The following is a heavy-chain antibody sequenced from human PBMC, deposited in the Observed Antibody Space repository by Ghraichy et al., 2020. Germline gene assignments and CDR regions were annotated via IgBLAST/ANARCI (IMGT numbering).Heavy chain of an antibody. CDR2: INHSGST. CDR3: ARFFYGSGSYQD. J-gene: IGHJ4*02. CDR1: GGSFSGYY. D-gene: IGHD3-10*01. V-gene: IGHV4-34*01. Sequence: SETLSLTCAVYGGSFSGYYWSWIRQPPGKGLEWIGEINHSGSTNYNPSLKSRVTISVDTSKNQFSLKLSSVTAADMAVYYCARFFYGSGSYQDWGQGTLVTVSS.